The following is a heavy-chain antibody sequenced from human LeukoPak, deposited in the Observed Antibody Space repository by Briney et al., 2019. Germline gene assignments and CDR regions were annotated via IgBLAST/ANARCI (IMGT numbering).Heavy chain of an antibody. V-gene: IGHV1-69*13. D-gene: IGHD3-22*01. CDR2: IIPIFGTA. Sequence: SVKVSCKASGGTFSSYAISWVRQAPGQGLEWMGGIIPIFGTANYAQKFQGRVTITADEFTSTAYMELSSLRSEDTAVYYCVPITYYYDSSGYSYWGQGTLVTVSS. CDR1: GGTFSSYA. J-gene: IGHJ4*02. CDR3: VPITYYYDSSGYSY.